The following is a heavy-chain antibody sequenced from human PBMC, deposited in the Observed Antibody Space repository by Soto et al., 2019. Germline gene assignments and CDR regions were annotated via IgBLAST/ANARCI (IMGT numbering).Heavy chain of an antibody. J-gene: IGHJ5*02. D-gene: IGHD3-9*01. CDR2: INPNSGGT. Sequence: ASVKVSCKASGYTFTGYYMHWVRQAPGQGLEWMGWINPNSGGTNYAQKFQGWVTMTRDTSISTAYMELSRLRSDDTAVYYCARGPLTYYDITNSNWFDPWGQGTLVTVSS. V-gene: IGHV1-2*04. CDR1: GYTFTGYY. CDR3: ARGPLTYYDITNSNWFDP.